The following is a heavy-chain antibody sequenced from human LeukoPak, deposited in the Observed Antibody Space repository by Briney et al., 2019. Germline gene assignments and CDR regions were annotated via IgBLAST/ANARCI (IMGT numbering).Heavy chain of an antibody. CDR3: AKDRRPAGIARDELAFDV. CDR1: GFTFSSYW. V-gene: IGHV3-74*01. CDR2: INSDGSST. D-gene: IGHD6-13*01. Sequence: GGSLRLSCAASGFTFSSYWMHWVRQAPGKGLVWVSRINSDGSSTSYADSVKGRFTISRDNSKNTLYLQMNSLRADDTAVYYCAKDRRPAGIARDELAFDVWGQGTMVTVSS. J-gene: IGHJ3*01.